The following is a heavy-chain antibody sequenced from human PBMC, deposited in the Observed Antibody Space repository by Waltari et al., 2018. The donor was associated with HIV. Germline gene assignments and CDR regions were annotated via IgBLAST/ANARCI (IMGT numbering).Heavy chain of an antibody. CDR3: ARIGPYNGNDDQAFDM. Sequence: EVLLVESGGGSVQPGGSLRLSCAASGFAFRNYWMSWVRQAPGKGLEWVDNIKEDVSETYYVDALKGRFTIARDSAKNSLFLQMKTLRVEDTAVYYCARIGPYNGNDDQAFDMWGQGTMVTVSP. CDR2: IKEDVSET. CDR1: GFAFRNYW. V-gene: IGHV3-7*01. D-gene: IGHD1-20*01. J-gene: IGHJ3*02.